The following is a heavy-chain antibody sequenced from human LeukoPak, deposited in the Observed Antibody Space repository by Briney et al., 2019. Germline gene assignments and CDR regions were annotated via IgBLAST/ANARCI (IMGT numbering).Heavy chain of an antibody. Sequence: GASVKVSCKASGYTFTSYGISWVRQAPGQGLEWMGWISVNSGKTNYAQKFQGRVTMTTETSTSTVYMELRSLRSDDTAVYYCARDGVGGDYWGQGTLVTVSS. CDR2: ISVNSGKT. D-gene: IGHD1-26*01. CDR1: GYTFTSYG. CDR3: ARDGVGGDY. V-gene: IGHV1-18*01. J-gene: IGHJ4*02.